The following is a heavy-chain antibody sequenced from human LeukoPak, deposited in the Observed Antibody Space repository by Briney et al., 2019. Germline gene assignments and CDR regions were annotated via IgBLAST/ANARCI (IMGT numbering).Heavy chain of an antibody. CDR1: GDSINGPY. Sequence: PSETLSLTCTVSGDSINGPYWSWIRQPPGKGLEWIGYIYYSGSTNYNPSLKSRVTISVDTSKNQFSLKLSSVTAADTAVYYCARSTSDFWSGYEYYYYYGMDVWGQGTTVTVSS. CDR3: ARSTSDFWSGYEYYYYYGMDV. J-gene: IGHJ6*02. CDR2: IYYSGST. D-gene: IGHD3-3*01. V-gene: IGHV4-59*11.